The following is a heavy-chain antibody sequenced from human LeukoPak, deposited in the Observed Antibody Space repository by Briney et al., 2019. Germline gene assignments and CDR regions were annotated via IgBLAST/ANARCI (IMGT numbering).Heavy chain of an antibody. CDR3: ARDPDLYGSGSLDY. D-gene: IGHD3-10*01. CDR1: GFTFSTYG. Sequence: GGSLRLSCAASGFTFSTYGIHWARQAPGKGLEWVAFIRYDGSKTHYADSVKGRFTIPRDNSKNTLYLQMNSLRAEDTAVYYCARDPDLYGSGSLDYWGQGTLVTVSS. CDR2: IRYDGSKT. V-gene: IGHV3-30*02. J-gene: IGHJ4*02.